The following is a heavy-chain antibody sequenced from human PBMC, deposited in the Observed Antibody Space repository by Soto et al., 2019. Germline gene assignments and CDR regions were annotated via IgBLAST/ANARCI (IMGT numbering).Heavy chain of an antibody. Sequence: PSETLSLTCTVSGGSVSSGSYYWSWIRQPPGKGLEWIGYIYYSGSTNYNPSLKSRVTISVDTSKNQFSLKLSSVTAADTAVYYCARSHWGLRDGGDWFDPWGQGTLVTVSS. D-gene: IGHD5-12*01. J-gene: IGHJ5*02. V-gene: IGHV4-61*01. CDR1: GGSVSSGSYY. CDR2: IYYSGST. CDR3: ARSHWGLRDGGDWFDP.